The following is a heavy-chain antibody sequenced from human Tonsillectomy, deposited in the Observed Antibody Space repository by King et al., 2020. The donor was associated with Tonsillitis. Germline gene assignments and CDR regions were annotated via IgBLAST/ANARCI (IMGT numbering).Heavy chain of an antibody. Sequence: VQLVESGGGVVQPGRSLRLSCAASGFTFSSYGMHWVRQAPGKGLEWVAVIWYDGSNKYYADSVKGRFTISRDNSKNTLYLQMNSLRAEETAVYYCARVGSSSWYLDYWGQGTLVTVSS. V-gene: IGHV3-33*01. CDR2: IWYDGSNK. D-gene: IGHD6-13*01. CDR1: GFTFSSYG. J-gene: IGHJ4*02. CDR3: ARVGSSSWYLDY.